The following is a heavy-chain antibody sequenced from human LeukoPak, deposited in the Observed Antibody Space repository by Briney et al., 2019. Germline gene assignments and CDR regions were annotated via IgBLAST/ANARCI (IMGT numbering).Heavy chain of an antibody. Sequence: ASVKVSCKASGYTFTGYYMHWVRQAPGRGLEWMGWINPNSGGTNYAQKFQGRVTMTRDTSISTAYMELSRLRSDDTAVYYCARTPRTYYYDSSGYYYYYYGMDVWGQGTTVTVSS. CDR3: ARTPRTYYYDSSGYYYYYYGMDV. V-gene: IGHV1-2*02. J-gene: IGHJ6*02. CDR2: INPNSGGT. CDR1: GYTFTGYY. D-gene: IGHD3-22*01.